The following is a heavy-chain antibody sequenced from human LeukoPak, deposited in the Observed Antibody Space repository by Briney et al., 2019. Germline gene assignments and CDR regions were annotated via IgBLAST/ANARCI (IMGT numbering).Heavy chain of an antibody. CDR3: ARGDSSDWYNWFDP. Sequence: ASVKVSCKASGYTFTSYGISWVRQAPGQGLEWMGWISAKNGDIKYTQKFQGRVTMTTDTSTTTAYMELRSLRSDDTAVYYCARGDSSDWYNWFDPWGQGTLVTVSS. V-gene: IGHV1-18*04. D-gene: IGHD3-9*01. CDR2: ISAKNGDI. J-gene: IGHJ5*02. CDR1: GYTFTSYG.